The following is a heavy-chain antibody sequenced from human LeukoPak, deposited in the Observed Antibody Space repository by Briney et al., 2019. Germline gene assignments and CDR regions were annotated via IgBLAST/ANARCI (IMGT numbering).Heavy chain of an antibody. V-gene: IGHV3-7*01. Sequence: GGSLRLSCGASGFTFSRYWMAWVRQAPGKGLEWVANINEDGSEQNYVDSVKGRFTISRDNSKNTLYLQMNSLRAEDTAVYYCARDPSGYDTNYLYYGMDVWGQGTTVTVSS. J-gene: IGHJ6*02. CDR1: GFTFSRYW. D-gene: IGHD5-12*01. CDR3: ARDPSGYDTNYLYYGMDV. CDR2: INEDGSEQ.